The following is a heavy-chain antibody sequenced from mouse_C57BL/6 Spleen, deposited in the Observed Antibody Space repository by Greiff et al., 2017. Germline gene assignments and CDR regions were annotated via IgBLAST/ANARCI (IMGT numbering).Heavy chain of an antibody. CDR1: GYTFTSYW. CDR2: IDPSDSYT. J-gene: IGHJ3*01. CDR3: ACDYPV. D-gene: IGHD2-4*01. Sequence: QVQLQQPGAELVMPGASVKLSCKASGYTFTSYWMHWVKQRPGQGLEWIGEIDPSDSYTNYNQKFKGKSTLTVDKSSSTAYMQLSSLTSEDSAVYYCACDYPVWGKGTLVTVSA. V-gene: IGHV1-69*01.